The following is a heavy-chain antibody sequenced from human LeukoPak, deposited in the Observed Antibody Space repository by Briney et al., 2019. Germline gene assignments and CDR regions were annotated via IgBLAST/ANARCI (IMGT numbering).Heavy chain of an antibody. CDR1: GVTFDDYA. V-gene: IGHV3-9*01. J-gene: IGHJ6*03. Sequence: GGSLRLSCAASGVTFDDYAMHWVRQAPGKGLEWVSGISWNSGSIGYADSVKGRFTISRDNAKNSLYLQMNSLRAADTALYYCAKDKGTMVRGVILPDYYYYYMDVWGKGTTVTVSS. D-gene: IGHD3-10*01. CDR3: AKDKGTMVRGVILPDYYYYYMDV. CDR2: ISWNSGSI.